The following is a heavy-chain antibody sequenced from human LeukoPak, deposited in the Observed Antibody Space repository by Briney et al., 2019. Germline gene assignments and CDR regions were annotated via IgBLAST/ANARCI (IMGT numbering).Heavy chain of an antibody. V-gene: IGHV5-51*01. CDR2: IYPGDSDT. CDR1: GYRFTSYW. J-gene: IGHJ5*02. D-gene: IGHD5-12*01. CDR3: ARHELGKYSGYDDGFFNWFDT. Sequence: GASLKISCKGSGYRFTSYWIGWVRQMPGKGLEWMGLIYPGDSDTKYSPSFQGQVIMSADKSISTAYLQWSSLKASDTAIYYCARHELGKYSGYDDGFFNWFDTWGQGTLVTVSS.